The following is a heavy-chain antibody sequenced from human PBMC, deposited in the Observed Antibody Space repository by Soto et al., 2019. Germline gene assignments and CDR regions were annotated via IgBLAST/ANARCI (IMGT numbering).Heavy chain of an antibody. J-gene: IGHJ4*02. V-gene: IGHV4-34*01. CDR2: INHSGST. CDR1: GGSFSGYY. D-gene: IGHD3-16*02. CDR3: ARGKLSDYVWGSYRYHFDY. Sequence: QVQLQQWGAGLLKPSETLSLTCAVYGGSFSGYYWSWIRQPPGKGLEWLGEINHSGSTKYNPSLKSRVTISVDTSNNQFSLKLRSVTAADTAVYYCARGKLSDYVWGSYRYHFDYWGQGTVVTVSS.